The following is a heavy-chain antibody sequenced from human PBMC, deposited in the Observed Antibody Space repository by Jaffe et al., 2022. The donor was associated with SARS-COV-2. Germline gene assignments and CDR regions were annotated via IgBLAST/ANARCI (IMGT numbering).Heavy chain of an antibody. D-gene: IGHD3-9*01. J-gene: IGHJ4*02. CDR3: ARRPEGRYDILTGYYKGPTWYYFDY. CDR1: GGSISSSSYY. Sequence: QLQLQESGPGLVKPSETLSLTCTVSGGSISSSSYYWGWIRQPPGKGLEWIGSIYYSGSTYYNPSLKSRVTISVDTSKNQFSLKLSSVTAADTAVYYCARRPEGRYDILTGYYKGPTWYYFDYWGQGTLVTVSS. V-gene: IGHV4-39*01. CDR2: IYYSGST.